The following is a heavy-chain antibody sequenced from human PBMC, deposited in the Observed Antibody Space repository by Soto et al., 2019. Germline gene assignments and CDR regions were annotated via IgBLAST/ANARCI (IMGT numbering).Heavy chain of an antibody. J-gene: IGHJ4*02. Sequence: SEPLSLTCTVSVGSISPFYWSWVRQPPGKGLEWIGYLYYSGNTNYNPSLKSRVTISVDASKNQVSLRLTSVTAADTAVYYCARVGGVAARTFDYWGQGTVVTVSS. V-gene: IGHV4-59*01. CDR2: LYYSGNT. CDR3: ARVGGVAARTFDY. CDR1: VGSISPFY. D-gene: IGHD2-15*01.